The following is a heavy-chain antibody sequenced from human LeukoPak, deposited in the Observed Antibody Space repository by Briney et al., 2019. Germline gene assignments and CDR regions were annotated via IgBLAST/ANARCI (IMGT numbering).Heavy chain of an antibody. CDR3: ARGRYEYCSGGSCPTY. V-gene: IGHV1-2*02. Sequence: GASVKVSCKASGYTFTGYYMHWVRQAPGQGLEWMGWINPNSGGTNYAQKFQGRVTTTRDTSISTAYMELSRLRSDDTAVYYCARGRYEYCSGGSCPTYWGQGTLVTVSS. J-gene: IGHJ4*02. CDR2: INPNSGGT. CDR1: GYTFTGYY. D-gene: IGHD2-15*01.